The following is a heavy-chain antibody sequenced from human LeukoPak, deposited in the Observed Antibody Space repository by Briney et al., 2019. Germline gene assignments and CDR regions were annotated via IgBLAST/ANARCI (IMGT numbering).Heavy chain of an antibody. V-gene: IGHV4-39*01. CDR2: IYYSGST. CDR3: ARHGGRGYSYGLDYWYMDV. CDR1: GDSITTNSYY. Sequence: PSETLSLTCSISGDSITTNSYYWGWIRQPPGKGLEWIGSIYYSGSTYYNPSLKSRVTISVDTSKNQFSLKLSSVTAADTAVYYCARHGGRGYSYGLDYWYMDVWGKGTTVSVSS. D-gene: IGHD5-18*01. J-gene: IGHJ6*03.